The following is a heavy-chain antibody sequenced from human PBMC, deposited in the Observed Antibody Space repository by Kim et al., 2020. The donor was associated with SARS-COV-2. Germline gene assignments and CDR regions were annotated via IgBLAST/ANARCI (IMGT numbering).Heavy chain of an antibody. D-gene: IGHD3-10*01. V-gene: IGHV1-46*01. Sequence: ASVKVSCKASGYTFTNYFIHWVRQAPGQGLEWMAKFNPSDGTTTYAQKFQGRVTMTRDTSMSTVYMELNSLRSEDTAVYYCARGFARTEGRGYFDYLGQGTLVTVSS. CDR1: GYTFTNYF. CDR3: ARGFARTEGRGYFDY. CDR2: FNPSDGTT. J-gene: IGHJ4*02.